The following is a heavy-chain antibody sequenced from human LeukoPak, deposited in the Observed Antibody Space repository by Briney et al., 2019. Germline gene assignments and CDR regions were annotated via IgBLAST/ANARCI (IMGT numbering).Heavy chain of an antibody. Sequence: PRGSLRLSCAASGFTFSSYAMHWVRQAPGKGLEWVAVISYDGSNKYYADSVKGRFTISRDNSKNTLYLQMNSLRAEDTAVYYCARAQSGSYYQYWGQGTLVTVSS. J-gene: IGHJ4*02. V-gene: IGHV3-30-3*01. CDR2: ISYDGSNK. CDR3: ARAQSGSYYQY. D-gene: IGHD1-26*01. CDR1: GFTFSSYA.